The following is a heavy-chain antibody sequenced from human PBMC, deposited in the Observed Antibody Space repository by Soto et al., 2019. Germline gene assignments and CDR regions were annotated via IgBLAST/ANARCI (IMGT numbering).Heavy chain of an antibody. D-gene: IGHD5-18*01. J-gene: IGHJ4*02. V-gene: IGHV4-4*02. CDR3: ARTPWDGYTVYYFDY. CDR1: GGSISSSNW. Sequence: QVQLQESGPGLVKPSGTLSLTCAVSGGSISSSNWWSWVRQPPGKGLEWIGEIYHSGSTNYNPSLKSRVTISVDKSNNQFSLKLSSVTAADTAVYSCARTPWDGYTVYYFDYWGQGTLVTVSS. CDR2: IYHSGST.